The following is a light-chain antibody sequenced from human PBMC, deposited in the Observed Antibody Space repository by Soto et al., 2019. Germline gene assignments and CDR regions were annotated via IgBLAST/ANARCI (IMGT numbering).Light chain of an antibody. CDR3: QQYGRPPRAT. V-gene: IGKV3-20*01. CDR1: QSVTSRY. Sequence: MASQSVTSRYIAWYQVKPGQAPRLLIYEASSRATGIPDRFSGGGSGTDFTLSISKVEPEDFAVYYCQQYGRPPRATFGQGTRLEIK. J-gene: IGKJ5*01. CDR2: EAS.